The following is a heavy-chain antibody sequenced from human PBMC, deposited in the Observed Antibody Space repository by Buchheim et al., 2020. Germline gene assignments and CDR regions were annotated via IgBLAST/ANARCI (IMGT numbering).Heavy chain of an antibody. CDR2: INPNSGGT. J-gene: IGHJ4*02. CDR3: ARDRGYYDSSGYNPYYFDY. V-gene: IGHV1-2*04. D-gene: IGHD3-22*01. CDR1: GYTFTGYY. Sequence: QVQLVQSGAEVKKPGAPVKVSCKASGYTFTGYYMHWVRQAPGQGLEWMGWINPNSGGTNYAQKFQGWVTMTRDTSISTAYMELSRLRSDDTAVYYCARDRGYYDSSGYNPYYFDYWGQGTL.